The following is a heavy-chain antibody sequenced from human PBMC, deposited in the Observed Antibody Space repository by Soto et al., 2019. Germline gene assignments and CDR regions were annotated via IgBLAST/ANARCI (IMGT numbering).Heavy chain of an antibody. J-gene: IGHJ6*02. CDR3: AASIFYYGMDV. Sequence: PGESLKISCKGSGYTFTNYWIGWVRQMPGKGLEGMGIIYPGDSDTKYNPSFQDQVTISADKSITTTYLQWSGLKASDTAIYYCAASIFYYGMDVWGQGTTVTVSS. CDR1: GYTFTNYW. V-gene: IGHV5-51*01. CDR2: IYPGDSDT.